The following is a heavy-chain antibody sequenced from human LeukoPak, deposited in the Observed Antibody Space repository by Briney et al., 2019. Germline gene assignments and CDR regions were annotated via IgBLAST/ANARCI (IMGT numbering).Heavy chain of an antibody. CDR3: ARDVHGDYGSGWFDP. CDR1: GGTFNNSA. V-gene: IGHV1-69*05. Sequence: SVKVSCKTSGGTFNNSAISWVRQAPGQGLEWLGGIMPLFGTAGYAQKFQGRDTITKDESTRKVYLELTSLTSDDTAVYYCARDVHGDYGSGWFDPWGQGTLVSVSS. D-gene: IGHD4-17*01. CDR2: IMPLFGTA. J-gene: IGHJ5*02.